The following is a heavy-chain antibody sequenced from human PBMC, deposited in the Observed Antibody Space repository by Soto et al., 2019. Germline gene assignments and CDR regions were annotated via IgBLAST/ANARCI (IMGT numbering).Heavy chain of an antibody. CDR3: STTVITAPLFEY. J-gene: IGHJ4*02. D-gene: IGHD2-21*02. V-gene: IGHV3-72*01. CDR2: IRNKPNGHTT. CDR1: GYTFSGHY. Sequence: EVQLVESRGGLVQPGGSLRLSCEGSGYTFSGHYMDWVRQAPGKGLEWLGRIRNKPNGHTTAYAASVKGRFTISRDDSKNLVYLQMNSLKSEDTALYYCSTTVITAPLFEYWGQGTLVAVSS.